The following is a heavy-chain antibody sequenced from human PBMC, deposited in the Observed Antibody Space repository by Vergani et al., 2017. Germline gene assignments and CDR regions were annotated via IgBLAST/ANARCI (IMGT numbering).Heavy chain of an antibody. Sequence: QVQLQESGPGLVKPSETLSLTCTVSGGSVSSGSYYWSWIRQPAGKGLEWIGYIYYSGSTNYNPSLKSRVTISVDTSKNQFSLKLSSVTAADTAVYYCARGLELGYCSSTSCCDYFDYWGQGTLVTVSS. J-gene: IGHJ4*02. V-gene: IGHV4-61*10. CDR1: GGSVSSGSYY. CDR3: ARGLELGYCSSTSCCDYFDY. D-gene: IGHD2-2*01. CDR2: IYYSGST.